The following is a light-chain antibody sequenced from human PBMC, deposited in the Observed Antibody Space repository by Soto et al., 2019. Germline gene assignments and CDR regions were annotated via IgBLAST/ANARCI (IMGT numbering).Light chain of an antibody. CDR1: QSVTSN. V-gene: IGKV3D-15*01. CDR2: GTS. CDR3: QPYNNWPLT. J-gene: IGKJ4*01. Sequence: EVVLTQSPGTLSLSPGERATLSCRASQSVTSNYLNWYQHKPGQAPRLLIFGTSTRAAAVPDRFSGSGSGTDFSLTINSLQSEDFAIYYCQPYNNWPLTFGGGTKVESK.